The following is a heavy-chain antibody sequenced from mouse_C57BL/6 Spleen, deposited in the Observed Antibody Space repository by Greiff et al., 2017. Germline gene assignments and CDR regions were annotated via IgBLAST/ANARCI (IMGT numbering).Heavy chain of an antibody. Sequence: DVMLVESGGGLVKPGGSLKLSCAASGFTFSDYGMHWVRQAPEKGLEWVAYISSGSSTIYYADTVKGRFTISRDNAKNTLFLQMTSLRSEDTAMYYCARNHDGYYGDYAMDYWGQGTSVTVSS. CDR3: ARNHDGYYGDYAMDY. V-gene: IGHV5-17*01. CDR1: GFTFSDYG. CDR2: ISSGSSTI. J-gene: IGHJ4*01. D-gene: IGHD2-3*01.